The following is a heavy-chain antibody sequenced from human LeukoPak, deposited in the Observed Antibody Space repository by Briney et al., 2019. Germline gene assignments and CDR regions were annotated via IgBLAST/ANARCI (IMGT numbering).Heavy chain of an antibody. Sequence: GGSLRLSCAASGFTFSSYWMSWVRQAPGKGLEWVANIKQDGSEKYYVDSVKGRFTISRDNAKNSLYLQMNSLRAEDTAVYYCAKDQKWELLYYFDYWGQGTLVTVSS. CDR2: IKQDGSEK. CDR3: AKDQKWELLYYFDY. J-gene: IGHJ4*02. CDR1: GFTFSSYW. D-gene: IGHD1-26*01. V-gene: IGHV3-7*01.